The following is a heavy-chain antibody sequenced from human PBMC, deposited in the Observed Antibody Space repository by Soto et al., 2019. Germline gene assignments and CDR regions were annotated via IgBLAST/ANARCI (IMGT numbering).Heavy chain of an antibody. CDR1: GYTFTSYD. CDR3: ARGQYSSGWYYFDY. V-gene: IGHV1-8*01. D-gene: IGHD6-19*01. J-gene: IGHJ4*02. Sequence: QVQLVQSGAEVKKPGASVKVSCKASGYTFTSYDINWVRPATGQGLEWMGWMNPNSGNTGYAQKFQGRVTMTRNTSISTAYMELSSMTSEDTAVYYCARGQYSSGWYYFDYWGQGTLVTVSS. CDR2: MNPNSGNT.